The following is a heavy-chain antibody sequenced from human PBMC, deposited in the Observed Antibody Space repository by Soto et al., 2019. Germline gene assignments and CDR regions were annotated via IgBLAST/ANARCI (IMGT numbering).Heavy chain of an antibody. J-gene: IGHJ6*02. CDR3: ARGVDSGYDIYYYGMDV. CDR2: IYYSGST. Sequence: SETLSLTCIVSGGSISSSSYYWGWIRQPPGKGLEWIGSIYYSGSTYYNPSLKSRVTISVDTSKNQFSLKLSSVTAADTAVYYCARGVDSGYDIYYYGMDVWGQGTTVTVSS. D-gene: IGHD5-12*01. CDR1: GGSISSSSYY. V-gene: IGHV4-39*01.